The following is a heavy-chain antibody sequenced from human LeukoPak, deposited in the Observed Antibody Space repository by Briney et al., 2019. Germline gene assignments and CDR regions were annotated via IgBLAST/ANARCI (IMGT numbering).Heavy chain of an antibody. CDR2: INSDGSDT. J-gene: IGHJ4*02. CDR3: ARVPTETTSNIDF. CDR1: GFTFSTYW. D-gene: IGHD1-7*01. Sequence: GGSLRLSCAASGFTFSTYWMHWVRQGPGKGLVWVSRINSDGSDTSYADSVKGRFTISRDNAENTLYLQMNSLRADDTAVYYCARVPTETTSNIDFWGQGTLVTVSS. V-gene: IGHV3-74*01.